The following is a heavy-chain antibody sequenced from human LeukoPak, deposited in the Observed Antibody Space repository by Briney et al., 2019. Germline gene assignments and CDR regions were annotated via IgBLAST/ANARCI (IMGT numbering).Heavy chain of an antibody. CDR2: IYYTGST. D-gene: IGHD3-22*01. J-gene: IGHJ4*02. CDR3: ARSTYYYDSSGPDAPIPSDPAFDY. V-gene: IGHV4-31*03. CDR1: GGSISSGGYY. Sequence: PSETLSLTCTVSGGSISSGGYYWSWIRQHPGKGLEWIGYIYYTGSTYYNPSLKSRVTISVDTSKNQFSLKLSSVTAADTAVYYCARSTYYYDSSGPDAPIPSDPAFDYWGQGTLATVSS.